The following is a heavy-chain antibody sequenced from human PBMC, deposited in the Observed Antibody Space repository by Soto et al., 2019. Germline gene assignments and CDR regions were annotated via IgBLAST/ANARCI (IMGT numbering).Heavy chain of an antibody. CDR2: ISYDGSNK. D-gene: IGHD5-18*01. CDR1: GFTFSSYA. CDR3: ARDRGSYGDNWFDP. J-gene: IGHJ5*02. V-gene: IGHV3-30-3*01. Sequence: GGSLRLSXAASGFTFSSYAMHWVRQAPGKGLEWVAVISYDGSNKYYADSVKGRFTISRDNSKNTLYLQMNSLRAEDTAVYYCARDRGSYGDNWFDPWGQGTLVTVSS.